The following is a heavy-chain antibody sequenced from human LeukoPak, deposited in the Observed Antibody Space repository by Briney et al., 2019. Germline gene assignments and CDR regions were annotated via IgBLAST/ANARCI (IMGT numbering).Heavy chain of an antibody. Sequence: GGSLLLSCAASGFTFSNYWMTWVRPAPGKGLEWVANIKEGGSEKYYVDSVKGRFTISRDNAKNSAFLQMNSLRAEDTAVYYCARVDSAEKRDFDYWGQGTLVTVSS. D-gene: IGHD3-22*01. J-gene: IGHJ4*02. CDR3: ARVDSAEKRDFDY. CDR1: GFTFSNYW. CDR2: IKEGGSEK. V-gene: IGHV3-7*01.